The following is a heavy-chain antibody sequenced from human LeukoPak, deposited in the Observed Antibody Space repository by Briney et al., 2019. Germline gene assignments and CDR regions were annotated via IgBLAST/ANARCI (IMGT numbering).Heavy chain of an antibody. V-gene: IGHV3-30*02. CDR2: IRYDGNNK. D-gene: IGHD1-26*01. J-gene: IGHJ4*02. CDR1: GFTFSSYG. CDR3: AKDSSIVGATPYFDY. Sequence: GGSLRLSCAASGFTFSSYGMHWVRQAPGKGLEWVAFIRYDGNNKYYADSVKGRFTISRDNSKNTLYLQMNSLRAEDTAVYYCAKDSSIVGATPYFDYWGQGTLVTVSS.